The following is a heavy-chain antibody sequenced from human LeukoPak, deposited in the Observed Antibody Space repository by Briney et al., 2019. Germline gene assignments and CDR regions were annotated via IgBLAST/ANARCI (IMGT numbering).Heavy chain of an antibody. D-gene: IGHD3-3*01. CDR3: AKGSTYHEFWGGYYFDF. CDR2: IIPIFGTA. J-gene: IGHJ4*02. V-gene: IGHV1-69*06. Sequence: SVKVSCKASGGTFSSYAISWVRQAPGQGLEWMGGIIPIFGTANYAQKFQGRVTITADKSTSTAYMELSSLRTADTAVYFCAKGSTYHEFWGGYYFDFWGQGTLVTVSS. CDR1: GGTFSSYA.